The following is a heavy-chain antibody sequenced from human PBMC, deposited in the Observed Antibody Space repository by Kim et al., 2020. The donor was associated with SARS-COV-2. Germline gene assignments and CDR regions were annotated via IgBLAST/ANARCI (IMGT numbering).Heavy chain of an antibody. CDR2: ISYTGST. D-gene: IGHD3-3*02. V-gene: IGHV4-39*01. CDR1: GGSISSSSYY. J-gene: IGHJ5*02. Sequence: SETLSLTCTVSGGSISSSSYYWGWIRQPPGKGLEWIGSISYTGSTYYNPSLKSRVTMSVDTSKNQFSLKLSSVTAADTAVYYCATGIFGLVSYNWFDPWGQGTLVTVSS. CDR3: ATGIFGLVSYNWFDP.